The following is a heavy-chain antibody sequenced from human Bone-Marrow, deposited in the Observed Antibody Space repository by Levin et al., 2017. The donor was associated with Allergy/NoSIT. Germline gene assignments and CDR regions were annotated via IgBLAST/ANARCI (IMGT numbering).Heavy chain of an antibody. CDR1: GFTFSSYG. J-gene: IGHJ4*02. Sequence: GGSLRLSCAASGFTFSSYGMHWVRQAPGKGLEWVAVIWYDGSNKYYADSVKGRFTISRDNSKNTLYLQMNSLRAEDTAVYYCARDKRIAVAGADYYFDYWGQGTLVTVSS. CDR3: ARDKRIAVAGADYYFDY. CDR2: IWYDGSNK. D-gene: IGHD6-19*01. V-gene: IGHV3-33*01.